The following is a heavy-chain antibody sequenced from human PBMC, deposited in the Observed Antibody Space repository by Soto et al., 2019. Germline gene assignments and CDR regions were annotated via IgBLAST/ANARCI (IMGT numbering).Heavy chain of an antibody. V-gene: IGHV1-69*01. Sequence: QMQLVQSGAEVKERGSSVKISCKTSGGTFNTYALTWVRQAPGQGLEWIGGIIPIFGIKNVAQRFQGRVTINADESMPTAYMEMTSLRSDDPAVYYCAKEAGDHWGQGTRVTVSS. CDR2: IIPIFGIK. D-gene: IGHD3-10*01. J-gene: IGHJ4*02. CDR3: AKEAGDH. CDR1: GGTFNTYA.